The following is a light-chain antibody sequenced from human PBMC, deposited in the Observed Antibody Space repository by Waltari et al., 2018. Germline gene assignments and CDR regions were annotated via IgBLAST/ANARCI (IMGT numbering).Light chain of an antibody. V-gene: IGKV1-39*01. Sequence: DIQLTQSPSSLSASVGDRVPIICRSIHNIDNYLNWYQQKAGKAPKLLIYAASNLQGGVSSRFSGSGSGTEFTLSISHLQPEDFATYYCQQTFSTPPQMYTFGQGTKVEIK. CDR3: QQTFSTPPQMYT. CDR2: AAS. J-gene: IGKJ2*01. CDR1: HNIDNY.